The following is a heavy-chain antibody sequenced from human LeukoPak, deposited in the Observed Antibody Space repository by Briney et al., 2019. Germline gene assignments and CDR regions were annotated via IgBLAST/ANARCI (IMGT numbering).Heavy chain of an antibody. CDR1: GFTFSSYS. J-gene: IGHJ4*02. Sequence: GGSLRLSCAASGFTFSSYSMNWVRQAPGKGLEWVSSTSGSGDSTYYADSVKGRFTISRDNSKKTLFLQMNSLRAEDTAVYYCAKDGAPYRYFDSWGQGTLVTVSS. V-gene: IGHV3-23*01. CDR3: AKDGAPYRYFDS. D-gene: IGHD3-16*02. CDR2: TSGSGDST.